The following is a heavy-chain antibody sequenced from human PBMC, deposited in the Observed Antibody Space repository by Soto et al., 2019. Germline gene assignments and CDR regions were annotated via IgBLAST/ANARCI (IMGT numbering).Heavy chain of an antibody. J-gene: IGHJ4*02. CDR2: ISGSGGST. D-gene: IGHD3-22*01. CDR3: AKDPSPSSGYPLDY. Sequence: PGGSLRLSCAASGFTFSSYAMSWVRQAPGKGLEWVSAISGSGGSTYYADSVKGRFTISRDNSKNTLYLQMNSLRAEDTAVYYCAKDPSPSSGYPLDYWGQGTLVTVSS. V-gene: IGHV3-23*01. CDR1: GFTFSSYA.